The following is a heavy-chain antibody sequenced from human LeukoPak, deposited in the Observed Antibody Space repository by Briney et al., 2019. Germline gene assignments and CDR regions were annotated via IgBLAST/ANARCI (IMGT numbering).Heavy chain of an antibody. CDR2: INWNGGST. CDR1: GFTFDDYG. J-gene: IGHJ5*02. Sequence: EGSLRLSCAASGFTFDDYGMSWVRQAPGKGLEWVSGINWNGGSTGYADSVKGRFTISRDNAKNSLYLQMNSLRAEDTASYHCARGIDYYGSGSSNWFDPWGQGTLVTVSS. D-gene: IGHD3-10*01. CDR3: ARGIDYYGSGSSNWFDP. V-gene: IGHV3-20*01.